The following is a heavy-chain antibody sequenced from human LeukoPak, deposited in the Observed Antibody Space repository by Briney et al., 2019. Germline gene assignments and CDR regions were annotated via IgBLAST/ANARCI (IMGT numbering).Heavy chain of an antibody. D-gene: IGHD3-10*01. Sequence: PGGSLRLSCAASGFTFSSYAMSWVRQAPGKGLEWVSAISGSGGSTYYADSVKGRFTISRDNSKNTLYLQMNSLRAEDTAVYYCAKPLYYYGSGSKDRWGQGTLVTVSS. J-gene: IGHJ5*02. CDR2: ISGSGGST. CDR1: GFTFSSYA. CDR3: AKPLYYYGSGSKDR. V-gene: IGHV3-23*01.